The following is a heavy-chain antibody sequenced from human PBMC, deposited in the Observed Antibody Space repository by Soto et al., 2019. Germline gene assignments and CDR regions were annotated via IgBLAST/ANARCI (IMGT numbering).Heavy chain of an antibody. CDR1: GGSISNGGYS. J-gene: IGHJ3*01. CDR3: ARTSYDILTGRLDAFDV. V-gene: IGHV4-30-2*01. CDR2: VSHSGNT. Sequence: SETLSLTCAVSGGSISNGGYSWSWLRQPPGKGLEWIGFVSHSGNTYYNPSLRSRVIISIDKSRNHFSLGLKSVTAADTAMHYCARTSYDILTGRLDAFDVWGQGTMVTVSS. D-gene: IGHD3-9*01.